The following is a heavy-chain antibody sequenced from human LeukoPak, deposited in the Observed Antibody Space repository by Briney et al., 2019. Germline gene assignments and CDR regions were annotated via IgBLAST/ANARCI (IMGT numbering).Heavy chain of an antibody. Sequence: PSETQSLTCTVSGGSISSYYWSWIRQPAGKGLEWIGRIYSSGSTNYNPSLKSRVTMSVDTSKNQFSLNLNSVTAADTAVYYCARHPELMRFDPWGQGTLVTVSS. CDR1: GGSISSYY. CDR2: IYSSGST. D-gene: IGHD3-10*01. V-gene: IGHV4-4*07. J-gene: IGHJ5*02. CDR3: ARHPELMRFDP.